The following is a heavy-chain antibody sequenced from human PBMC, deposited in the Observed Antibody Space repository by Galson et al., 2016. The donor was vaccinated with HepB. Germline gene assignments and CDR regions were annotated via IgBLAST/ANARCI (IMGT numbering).Heavy chain of an antibody. CDR2: TYYRSKWYS. V-gene: IGHV6-1*01. CDR1: GDSVSSENAG. CDR3: ARHWASTWYYFDY. J-gene: IGHJ4*02. Sequence: CAISGDSVSSENAGWNWIRQSPSRGLEWLGKTYYRSKWYSDYAPSVKSRISITADTSKNQFSLQFNSVTPEDTAVYYCARHWASTWYYFDYWGQGTLVTVAS. D-gene: IGHD7-27*01.